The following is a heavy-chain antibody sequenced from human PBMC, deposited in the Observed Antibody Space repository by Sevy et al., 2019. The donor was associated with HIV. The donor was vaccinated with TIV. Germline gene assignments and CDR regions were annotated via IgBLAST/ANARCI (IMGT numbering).Heavy chain of an antibody. CDR3: ARHKAPAGTYFDY. D-gene: IGHD1-26*01. Sequence: SETLSLTCAVSGSSISSIYYWGWIRQPPGKGLEWIGTIYHGGNTYYNPSLKSRVTISVDTSKNQFSLKVTSVTAADTAVYFCARHKAPAGTYFDYWGRGTLVTVSS. CDR1: GSSISSIYY. V-gene: IGHV4-38-2*01. CDR2: IYHGGNT. J-gene: IGHJ4*02.